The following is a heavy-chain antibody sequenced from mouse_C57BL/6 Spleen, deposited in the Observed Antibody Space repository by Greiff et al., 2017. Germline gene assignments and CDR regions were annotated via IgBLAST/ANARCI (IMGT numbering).Heavy chain of an antibody. D-gene: IGHD1-1*01. CDR1: GYTFTSYW. Sequence: QVQLQQSGAELVKPGASVKMSCKASGYTFTSYWITWVKQRPGQGLEWIGDIYPGSGSTNYNEKFKSKATLTVDTSSSTAYMQLSSLTSEDSAVYYCARGGSSYEGDYWGQGTTLTVSS. J-gene: IGHJ2*01. CDR2: IYPGSGST. CDR3: ARGGSSYEGDY. V-gene: IGHV1-55*01.